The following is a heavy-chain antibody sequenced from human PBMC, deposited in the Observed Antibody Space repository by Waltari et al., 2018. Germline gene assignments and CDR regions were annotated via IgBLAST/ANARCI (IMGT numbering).Heavy chain of an antibody. CDR2: IYLSGST. D-gene: IGHD6-13*01. V-gene: IGHV4-39*07. CDR1: GGSISSSSYY. J-gene: IGHJ4*02. Sequence: QLQLQESGPGLVKPSETLSLTCTVSGGSISSSSYYWGWIRQPPGKGLEWNGSIYLSGSTDYIPSLKSRVTISVDTSKNQFSLKLSSVTAADTAVYYCARDRWQQLLDYWGQGTLLTVSS. CDR3: ARDRWQQLLDY.